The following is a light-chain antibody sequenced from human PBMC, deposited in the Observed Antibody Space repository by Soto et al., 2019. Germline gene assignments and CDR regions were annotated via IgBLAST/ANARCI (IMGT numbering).Light chain of an antibody. CDR3: QQYNNWPPLT. V-gene: IGKV3-15*01. J-gene: IGKJ4*01. CDR1: QSVSSN. Sequence: EIVMTQSPATLSVSLGERATLSCRASQSVSSNLAWYQQKPGQAPRLLIYGASTRATGIPARFRGSGSGTEVTLTISSLQSEDFAVYYCQQYNNWPPLTFGGGTKVEIK. CDR2: GAS.